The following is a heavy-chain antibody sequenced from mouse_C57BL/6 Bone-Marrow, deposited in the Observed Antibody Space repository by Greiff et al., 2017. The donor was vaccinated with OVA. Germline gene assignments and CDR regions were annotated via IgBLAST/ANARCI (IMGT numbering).Heavy chain of an antibody. CDR2: IDPSDSYT. CDR1: GYTFTSYW. J-gene: IGHJ3*01. Sequence: QVQLQQPGAELVKPGASVKLSCKASGYTFTSYWMQWVKQRPGQGLEWIGEIDPSDSYTNYNQKFKGKATLTVDTSSSTAYMQLSSLTSEDSAVYYWARSYGKAYWGQGTLVTVSA. D-gene: IGHD1-1*01. CDR3: ARSYGKAY. V-gene: IGHV1-50*01.